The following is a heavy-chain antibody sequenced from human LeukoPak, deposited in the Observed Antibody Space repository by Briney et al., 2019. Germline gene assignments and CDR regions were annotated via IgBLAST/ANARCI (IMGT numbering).Heavy chain of an antibody. V-gene: IGHV4-61*01. Sequence: PSETLSLTCTVSSGSISTSNYYWSWIRQPPGKGLEWIGYIYYSGSTSYNPSLKSRVTISVDTSKNQFSLKLSSVTAADTAVYYCASVGLYYDILTGQPKINWFDPWGQGTLVTVSS. D-gene: IGHD3-9*01. CDR2: IYYSGST. J-gene: IGHJ5*02. CDR1: SGSISTSNYY. CDR3: ASVGLYYDILTGQPKINWFDP.